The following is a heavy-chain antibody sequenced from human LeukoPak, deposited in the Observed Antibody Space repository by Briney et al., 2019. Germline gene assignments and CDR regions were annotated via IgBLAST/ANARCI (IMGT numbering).Heavy chain of an antibody. J-gene: IGHJ4*02. CDR3: ARKLGGSQCGGDCFFDH. CDR1: GFTLSVYY. V-gene: IGHV3-11*03. Sequence: GGSLRLSCEASGFTLSVYYMSWFRQAPGKGLEWIGYISSTGSYTTYADSVRGRFTISKDNAKSLLFLQMNNLRAEDTAIYYCARKLGGSQCGGDCFFDHWGQGTLVAVSS. D-gene: IGHD2-21*02. CDR2: ISSTGSYT.